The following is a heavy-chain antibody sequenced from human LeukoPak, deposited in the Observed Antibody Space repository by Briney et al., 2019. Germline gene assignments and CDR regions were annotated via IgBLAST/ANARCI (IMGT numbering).Heavy chain of an antibody. D-gene: IGHD3-22*01. CDR1: GFTFSSYW. J-gene: IGHJ4*02. Sequence: GGSLRLSCAASGFTFSSYWMSWVRQAPGKGLEWVANIKQDGSEKYYVDSVKGRFTISRDNAKNSLYLQMNSLRAEDTAVYYCARGAYYDSSGYYYEWTDYWGQGTLVTVSS. CDR3: ARGAYYDSSGYYYEWTDY. V-gene: IGHV3-7*01. CDR2: IKQDGSEK.